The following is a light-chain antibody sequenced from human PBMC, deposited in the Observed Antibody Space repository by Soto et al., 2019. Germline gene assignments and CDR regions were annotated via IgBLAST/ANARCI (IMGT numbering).Light chain of an antibody. V-gene: IGKV4-1*01. J-gene: IGKJ3*01. CDR3: QHYYGSPS. CDR1: PSVLSSSDNKNY. CDR2: LAS. Sequence: DLVMTQSPDSLSVSLGERATINCKSSPSVLSSSDNKNYVAWYQQKPGQPPKLLIYLASTRESGVPDRFSGSGSGTDFTLTISSLQAEDVAVDYCQHYYGSPSVGPGTKVYIK.